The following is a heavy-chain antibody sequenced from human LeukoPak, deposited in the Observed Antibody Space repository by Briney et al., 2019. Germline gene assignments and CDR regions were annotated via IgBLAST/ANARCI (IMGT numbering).Heavy chain of an antibody. Sequence: ASVKVSCKASGYTFTSYGISWVRQAPGQGLEWIGWISVYKGNTNYAQKLQGRVTMTTDTSTSTVYMELRSLRSDDTAVYYCGRSMDSSTSRLIEYWGQGTLVTVSS. CDR1: GYTFTSYG. D-gene: IGHD6-6*01. J-gene: IGHJ4*02. CDR2: ISVYKGNT. V-gene: IGHV1-18*01. CDR3: GRSMDSSTSRLIEY.